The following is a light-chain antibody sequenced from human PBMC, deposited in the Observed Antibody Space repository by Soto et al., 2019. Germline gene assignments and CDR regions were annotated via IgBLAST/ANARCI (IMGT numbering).Light chain of an antibody. CDR3: KSYAGGNNWV. Sequence: QSALTQPPSASGSPGQSVTISCTGTSSDVGGYNYVSWYQQHPGKAPKVMIYEVSKRPSGVPDRFSGSKSGNTASLTVSGLKAEDEADYYCKSYAGGNNWVFGGGTKLTVL. V-gene: IGLV2-8*01. CDR2: EVS. J-gene: IGLJ2*01. CDR1: SSDVGGYNY.